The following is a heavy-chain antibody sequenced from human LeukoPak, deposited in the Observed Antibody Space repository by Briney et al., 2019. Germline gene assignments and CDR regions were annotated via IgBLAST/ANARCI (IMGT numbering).Heavy chain of an antibody. D-gene: IGHD3-3*01. CDR1: GGSISSYY. V-gene: IGHV4-30-4*08. Sequence: PSETLSLTCTVSGGSISSYYWSWIRQPPGKGLEWIGYIYYSGSTYYNPSLKSRVTISVDTSKNQFSLKLSSVTAADTAVYYCAREEWRLFDYWGQGTLVTVSS. J-gene: IGHJ4*02. CDR3: AREEWRLFDY. CDR2: IYYSGST.